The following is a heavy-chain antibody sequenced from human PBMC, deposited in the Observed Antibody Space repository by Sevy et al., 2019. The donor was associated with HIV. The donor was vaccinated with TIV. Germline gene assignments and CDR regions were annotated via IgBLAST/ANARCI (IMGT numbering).Heavy chain of an antibody. Sequence: SQTLSLTCAVYGGSFSGYYWSWIRQPPGKGLEWIGEINHSGSTNYNPSLKSRVTISGDTSKNQFSLKLSSVTAADTAEYYCARHCSSTSCSHAFDIWGQGTMVTVSS. CDR1: GGSFSGYY. CDR2: INHSGST. D-gene: IGHD2-2*01. CDR3: ARHCSSTSCSHAFDI. V-gene: IGHV4-34*01. J-gene: IGHJ3*02.